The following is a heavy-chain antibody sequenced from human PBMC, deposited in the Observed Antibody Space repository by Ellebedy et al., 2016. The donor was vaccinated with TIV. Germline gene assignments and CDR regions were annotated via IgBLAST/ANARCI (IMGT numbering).Heavy chain of an antibody. J-gene: IGHJ4*02. D-gene: IGHD3-10*01. CDR1: GGSMNTYY. Sequence: MPSETLSLTCTVSGGSMNTYYWNWMRQPPGKGLEWIGNIYYSGSTKYNPSLKSRVTISVDTSKNQFSLKLTSVTAADTAVYYCLRSHGGYWGQGTLVTVSS. CDR3: LRSHGGY. V-gene: IGHV4-59*01. CDR2: IYYSGST.